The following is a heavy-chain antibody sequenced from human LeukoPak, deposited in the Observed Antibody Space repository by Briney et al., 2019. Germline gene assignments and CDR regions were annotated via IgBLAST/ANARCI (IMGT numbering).Heavy chain of an antibody. CDR1: GFTFSSYA. Sequence: PGGSLRLSCAASGFTFSSYAMSWVRQAPGKGLEWVSAISGSGGSTYYADSVKGRFTISGDNSKNTLYLQMNSLRAEDTAVYYCAKGSRGVIITPFDYWGQGTLVTVSS. CDR2: ISGSGGST. CDR3: AKGSRGVIITPFDY. J-gene: IGHJ4*02. D-gene: IGHD3-10*01. V-gene: IGHV3-23*01.